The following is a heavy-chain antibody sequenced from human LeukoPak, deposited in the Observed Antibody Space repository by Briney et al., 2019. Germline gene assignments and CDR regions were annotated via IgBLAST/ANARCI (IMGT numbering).Heavy chain of an antibody. CDR3: ARAYSSGLPGY. CDR1: GDSISNNNYY. D-gene: IGHD6-19*01. Sequence: PSETLSLTCTVSGDSISNNNYYWSWIRQPPGKGLEWIGEINRSGSTNYKPSLKSRVTISVDTSKNQFSLNLSSVTAADTAVYYCARAYSSGLPGYWGQGTLVTVSS. CDR2: INRSGST. V-gene: IGHV4-39*07. J-gene: IGHJ4*02.